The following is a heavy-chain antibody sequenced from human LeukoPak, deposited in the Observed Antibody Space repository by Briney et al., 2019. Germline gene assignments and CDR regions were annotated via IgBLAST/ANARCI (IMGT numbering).Heavy chain of an antibody. CDR3: AIPRDHYYDSRRLQKRCAFDV. CDR1: GYTFTGYY. Sequence: ASVKVSCKASGYTFTGYYMHWVRQAPGQGLEWMGWINANSGGTNYAQKFQGRVTMTRDTSISTAYMELSRLRSDDTAVYYCAIPRDHYYDSRRLQKRCAFDVWGQGTMVTVSS. V-gene: IGHV1-2*02. J-gene: IGHJ3*01. CDR2: INANSGGT. D-gene: IGHD3-22*01.